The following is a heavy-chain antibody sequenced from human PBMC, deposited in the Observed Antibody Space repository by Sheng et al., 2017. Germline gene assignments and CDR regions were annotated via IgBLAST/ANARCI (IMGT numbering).Heavy chain of an antibody. CDR3: ARGRFYYDRNDFFH. Sequence: QVQLVESGGGVVQPGRSLRLSCAASGFTFSSYHIHWVRQAPGKGLEWVAVISFDGTNEYYADSVKGRFTISRDRSKDTLYLHMSSLKTDDTAIYYCARGRFYYDRNDFFHWGQGTLVSVTS. CDR2: ISFDGTNE. J-gene: IGHJ4*02. V-gene: IGHV3-30*03. CDR1: GFTFSSYH. D-gene: IGHD3-16*01.